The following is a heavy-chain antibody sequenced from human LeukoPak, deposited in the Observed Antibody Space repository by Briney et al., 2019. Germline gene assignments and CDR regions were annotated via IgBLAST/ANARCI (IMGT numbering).Heavy chain of an antibody. CDR3: ARGLRFLDTYFDY. CDR1: GFTFSSYA. D-gene: IGHD3-3*01. J-gene: IGHJ4*02. V-gene: IGHV3-30-3*01. CDR2: ISYDGSNK. Sequence: GGSMRLSCAASGFTFSSYAMHWVRQAPGKGLEWVAVISYDGSNKYYADSVKGRFTISRDNSKNTLYLQMNSLRAEDTAVYYCARGLRFLDTYFDYWGQGTLVTVSS.